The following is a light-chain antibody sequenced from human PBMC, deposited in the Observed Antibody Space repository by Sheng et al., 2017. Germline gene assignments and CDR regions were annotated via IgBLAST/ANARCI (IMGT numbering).Light chain of an antibody. CDR1: QSVSSN. CDR2: GAT. Sequence: ETVMTQSPATLSVSPGERATLSCRASQSVSSNLAWYQHKPGQAPRLLIYGATSRATGIPDRFSGSGSGTDFTLTISGLEPEDFGVFYCQQCGSTLYTFGQGTKLEIK. CDR3: QQCGSTLYT. J-gene: IGKJ2*01. V-gene: IGKV3-20*01.